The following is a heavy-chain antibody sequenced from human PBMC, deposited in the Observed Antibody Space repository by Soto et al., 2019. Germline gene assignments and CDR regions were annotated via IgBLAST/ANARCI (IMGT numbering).Heavy chain of an antibody. V-gene: IGHV3-33*01. J-gene: IGHJ4*02. CDR2: IWYDGSNK. D-gene: IGHD3-9*01. CDR1: GFTFSSYG. Sequence: GGSLRLSCAASGFTFSSYGMHWVRQAPGKGLEWVAVIWYDGSNKYCADSVKGRFTISRDNSKNTLYLQMNSLRAEDTAVYYCARAPPHYDILTGPYFDYWGQGTLVTVSS. CDR3: ARAPPHYDILTGPYFDY.